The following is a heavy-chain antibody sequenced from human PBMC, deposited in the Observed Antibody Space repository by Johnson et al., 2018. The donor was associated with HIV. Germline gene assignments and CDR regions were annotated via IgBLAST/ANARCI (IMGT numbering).Heavy chain of an antibody. CDR3: AKLAAAGGLRDAFDI. CDR2: IWYDGSNK. D-gene: IGHD6-13*01. Sequence: QVQLVESGGGLVKPGGSLRLSCEASGFTFSSYAMSWVRQAPGKGLEWVAVIWYDGSNKYYADSVRGRFTISRDNAKNSLYLQMNSLRAEDTAVYNCAKLAAAGGLRDAFDIWGQGTMVTVSS. J-gene: IGHJ3*02. V-gene: IGHV3-33*03. CDR1: GFTFSSYA.